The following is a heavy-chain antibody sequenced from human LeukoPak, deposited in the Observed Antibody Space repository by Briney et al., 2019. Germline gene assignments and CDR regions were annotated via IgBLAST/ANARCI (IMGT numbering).Heavy chain of an antibody. CDR1: GGSISSYY. V-gene: IGHV4-4*07. Sequence: SETLSLTCTVSGGSISSYYWSWIRQPAGKGLEWIGRIYTSGSTNYNPSLKSRVTISVDTSKNQFSLKLSSVTPADTAVYYCARERYSSGWYEGVDYWGQGTLVTVSS. D-gene: IGHD6-19*01. CDR2: IYTSGST. J-gene: IGHJ4*02. CDR3: ARERYSSGWYEGVDY.